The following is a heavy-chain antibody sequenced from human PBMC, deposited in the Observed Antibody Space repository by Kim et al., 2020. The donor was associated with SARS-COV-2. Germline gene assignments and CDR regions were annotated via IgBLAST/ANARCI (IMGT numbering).Heavy chain of an antibody. J-gene: IGHJ4*02. CDR3: ARIRDIVVVPAVLPPDY. Sequence: VKGRFTISRDNAKNSLYLQMNSLRAEDTAVYYCARIRDIVVVPAVLPPDYWGQGTLVTVSS. D-gene: IGHD2-2*01. V-gene: IGHV3-21*01.